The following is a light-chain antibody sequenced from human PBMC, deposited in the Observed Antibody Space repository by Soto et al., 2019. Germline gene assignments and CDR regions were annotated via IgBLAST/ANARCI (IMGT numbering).Light chain of an antibody. J-gene: IGLJ3*02. CDR3: SSFTISSTWV. CDR2: EVS. CDR1: NSDVGGLNY. V-gene: IGLV2-14*01. Sequence: QSALTQPASVSGSPGQSITISCTGTNSDVGGLNYVSWYQHHPGNAPKLIIYEVSYRPSGVSDRFSGSKSDNTASLTISGLQTDDEADYCCSSFTISSTWVFGGGTKFTVL.